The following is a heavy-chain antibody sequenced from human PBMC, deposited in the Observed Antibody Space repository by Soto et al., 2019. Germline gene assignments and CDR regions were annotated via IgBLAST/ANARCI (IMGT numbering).Heavy chain of an antibody. J-gene: IGHJ4*02. CDR1: GYTFNLYG. CDR2: ISGYNGNA. Sequence: QVQLVQSAGEVRKPGASVKVSCKTSGYTFNLYGMTWLRQAPGQGLEWMGWISGYNGNATYAQKFKGRVVLTIDTSTTTAHMELGSLTSDDTAVYYCARILQTSRALGKWGQGTLVTVSS. CDR3: ARILQTSRALGK. D-gene: IGHD3-9*01. V-gene: IGHV1-18*04.